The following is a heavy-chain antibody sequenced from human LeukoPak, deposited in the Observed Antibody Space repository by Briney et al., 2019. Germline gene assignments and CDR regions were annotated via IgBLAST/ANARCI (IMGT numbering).Heavy chain of an antibody. V-gene: IGHV4-34*01. J-gene: IGHJ4*02. D-gene: IGHD2/OR15-2a*01. Sequence: SETLSLTCAVYGGSFSGYYWSWIRQPPGKGLEWIGEINHSGSTNYNPSLKSRVTISVDTSKNQFSLKLSSVTAADTAVYYCASKRSMGYWGQGTLVTISS. CDR2: INHSGST. CDR1: GGSFSGYY. CDR3: ASKRSMGY.